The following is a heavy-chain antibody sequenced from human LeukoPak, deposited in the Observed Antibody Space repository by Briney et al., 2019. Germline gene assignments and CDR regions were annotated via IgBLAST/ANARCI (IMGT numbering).Heavy chain of an antibody. D-gene: IGHD2-2*01. J-gene: IGHJ3*02. V-gene: IGHV4-30-2*01. Sequence: SETLSLTCAVSGGSISSGGYSWSWIRQPPGKGLEWIGYIYHSGSTYYNPSLKSRVTISVDRSKNQFSLKLSSVTAADTAVYYCGYCSSTSCQRGRAFDIWGQGTMVTVSS. CDR1: GGSISSGGYS. CDR2: IYHSGST. CDR3: GYCSSTSCQRGRAFDI.